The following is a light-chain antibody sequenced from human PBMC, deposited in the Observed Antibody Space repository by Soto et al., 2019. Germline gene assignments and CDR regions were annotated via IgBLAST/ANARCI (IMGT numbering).Light chain of an antibody. J-gene: IGKJ1*01. CDR2: KAS. Sequence: DIQMTQSPSTLSASVGDRVTITCRASQSINSWLAWYQQKPGRAPKLLIYKASSLESGVPSRFSGSGSGTEFTLTISSLQPEDFAKYYCQQYNGYSQTFGQGTKVDIK. CDR3: QQYNGYSQT. CDR1: QSINSW. V-gene: IGKV1-5*03.